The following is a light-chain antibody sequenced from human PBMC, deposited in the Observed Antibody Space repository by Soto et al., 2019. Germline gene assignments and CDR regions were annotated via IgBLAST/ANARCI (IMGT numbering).Light chain of an antibody. CDR1: TSDVGGYKY. CDR3: SSFTITNKYV. J-gene: IGLJ1*01. V-gene: IGLV2-14*01. Sequence: ALTQPASVSGSPGQSITISCTGTTSDVGGYKYVSWYQQYPGNAPTLIIYEVSNRPSGVSDRFSGSKSGNTASLTISGLQAEDEADYYCSSFTITNKYVFGTGTKVTVL. CDR2: EVS.